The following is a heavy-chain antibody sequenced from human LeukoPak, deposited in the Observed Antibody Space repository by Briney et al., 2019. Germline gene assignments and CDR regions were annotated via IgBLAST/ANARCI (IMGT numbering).Heavy chain of an antibody. J-gene: IGHJ4*02. Sequence: GGSLRLSCAASGFTFSSYEMNWDRQAPGKGLEWVSYISSSGSTIYYADSVKGRFTISRDNAKNSLYLQMNSLRAEDTAVYYCARDLLGDNWNDRGVFDYWGQGTLVTVSS. V-gene: IGHV3-48*03. D-gene: IGHD1-1*01. CDR3: ARDLLGDNWNDRGVFDY. CDR2: ISSSGSTI. CDR1: GFTFSSYE.